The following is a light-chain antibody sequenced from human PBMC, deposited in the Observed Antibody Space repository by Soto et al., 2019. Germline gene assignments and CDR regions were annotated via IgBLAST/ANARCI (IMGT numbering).Light chain of an antibody. CDR1: QSVSSSY. CDR3: QQYGSSSIT. J-gene: IGKJ5*01. Sequence: SQSVSSSYLAWYQQKPGQAPRLLIYGASSRATGIPDRFSGSGSGTDFTLTISRLEPEDFAVYYCQQYGSSSITFGQGTRLEIK. CDR2: GAS. V-gene: IGKV3-20*01.